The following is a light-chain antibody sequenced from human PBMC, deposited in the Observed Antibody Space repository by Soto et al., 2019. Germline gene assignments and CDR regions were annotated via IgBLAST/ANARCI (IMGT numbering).Light chain of an antibody. CDR1: SSDVGGYNY. CDR2: DVT. V-gene: IGLV2-14*01. CDR3: SSYRRGSTYV. Sequence: QSALAQPASVSGSPGQSITVSCTGTSSDVGGYNYVSWYQQHPGKAPRLMIYDVTNRPSGVSNRFSGSKSGNTASLTISGLQAEDEADYYRSSYRRGSTYVFGTGTKVT. J-gene: IGLJ1*01.